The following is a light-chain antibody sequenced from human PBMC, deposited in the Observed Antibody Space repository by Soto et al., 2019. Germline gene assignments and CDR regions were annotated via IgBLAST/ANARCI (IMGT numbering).Light chain of an antibody. CDR3: QQYYTTPVT. CDR2: WAS. V-gene: IGKV4-1*01. Sequence: DIVMTQSPGSLAVSLGERATINCKSSQTVLHGSNYLAWYQQKLGQPPKLLIYWASTRESGVPDRFSASGSGTDFTLTISSLQAEDVAVYYCQQYYTTPVTFGQGTKVEIK. CDR1: QTVLHGSNY. J-gene: IGKJ1*01.